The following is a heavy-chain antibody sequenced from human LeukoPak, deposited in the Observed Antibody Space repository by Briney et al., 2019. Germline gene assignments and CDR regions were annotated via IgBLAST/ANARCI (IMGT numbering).Heavy chain of an antibody. J-gene: IGHJ6*03. Sequence: RGESLQISCKGSGYSFTSYWIGWVRQMPGKGLEWMGIIYPGDSDTRYSPSFQGQVTISADKSISTAYLQWSSLKASDTAMYYCARLGSSSWSYYYYMDVWGKGTTVTISS. CDR3: ARLGSSSWSYYYYMDV. CDR1: GYSFTSYW. V-gene: IGHV5-51*01. D-gene: IGHD6-13*01. CDR2: IYPGDSDT.